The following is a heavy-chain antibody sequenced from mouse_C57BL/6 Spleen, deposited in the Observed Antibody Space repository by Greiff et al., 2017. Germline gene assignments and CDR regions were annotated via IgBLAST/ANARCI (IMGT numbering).Heavy chain of an antibody. CDR1: GFTFSDYY. CDR3: ARGYYGSSPYWYFDV. J-gene: IGHJ1*03. V-gene: IGHV5-16*01. CDR2: INYDGSST. Sequence: EVNLVESEGGLVQPGSSMKLSCTASGFTFSDYYMAWVRQVPEKGLEWVANINYDGSSTYYLDSLKSRFIISRDNAKNILYLQMSSLKSEDTATYYCARGYYGSSPYWYFDVWGTGTTVTVSS. D-gene: IGHD1-1*01.